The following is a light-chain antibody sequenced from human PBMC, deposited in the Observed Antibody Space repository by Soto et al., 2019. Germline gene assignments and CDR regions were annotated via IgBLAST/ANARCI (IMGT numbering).Light chain of an antibody. CDR2: EVF. Sequence: QSVLTQPASVSGSPGQSITISCTGTSSDVGGYNYVSWFQQHPGKAPRLLIYEVFKRPSGVPNRFSGSKSGNRASLTVSGLQADDEADYYCTSYAGYNNFVFGTGTKVTVL. V-gene: IGLV2-8*01. J-gene: IGLJ1*01. CDR3: TSYAGYNNFV. CDR1: SSDVGGYNY.